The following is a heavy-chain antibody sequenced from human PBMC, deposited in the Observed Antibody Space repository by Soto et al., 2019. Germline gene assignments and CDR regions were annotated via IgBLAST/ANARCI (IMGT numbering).Heavy chain of an antibody. CDR1: GYSFTSYW. D-gene: IGHD3-3*01. CDR3: ARQGSYDFWSGYYSQNYYYYGMDV. J-gene: IGHJ6*02. Sequence: GESLKISCKGSGYSFTSYWIGWVRQMPGKGLEWMGIIYPGDSDTRYSPSFQGQVTISADKSISTAYLQWSSLKASDTAMYYCARQGSYDFWSGYYSQNYYYYGMDVWGQGTTVTVSS. V-gene: IGHV5-51*01. CDR2: IYPGDSDT.